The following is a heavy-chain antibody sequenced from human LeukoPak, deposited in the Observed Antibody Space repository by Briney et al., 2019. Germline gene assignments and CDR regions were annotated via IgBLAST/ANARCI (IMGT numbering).Heavy chain of an antibody. D-gene: IGHD5-18*01. CDR2: ISSTGSII. CDR1: GFTFSNYY. Sequence: SGGSLRLSCAASGFTFSNYYMTWIRQAPGKGLEWVAHISSTGSIIYHADSVKGRFTISRDNSKNTLYLQMNSLRAEDTAVYYCAKAPIGGYSYGYWFDPWGQGTLVTVSS. V-gene: IGHV3-11*01. CDR3: AKAPIGGYSYGYWFDP. J-gene: IGHJ5*02.